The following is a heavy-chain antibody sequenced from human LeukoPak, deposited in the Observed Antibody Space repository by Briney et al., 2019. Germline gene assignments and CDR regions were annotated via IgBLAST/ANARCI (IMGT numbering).Heavy chain of an antibody. Sequence: SETLSLTCTVSGDSINNNNYYWGWIRQPRGKGLEWIENIYYNGRTYYSPSLKSRGTISVDTTNNQFSLKLSSVTAADTAVYYCARITDRTIFGEIMHGFDIWGQGTPVTVSS. J-gene: IGHJ3*02. V-gene: IGHV4-39*01. CDR1: GDSINNNNYY. CDR3: ARITDRTIFGEIMHGFDI. D-gene: IGHD3-3*01. CDR2: IYYNGRT.